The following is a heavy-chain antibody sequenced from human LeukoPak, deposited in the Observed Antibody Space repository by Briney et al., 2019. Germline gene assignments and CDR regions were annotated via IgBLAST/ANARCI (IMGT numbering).Heavy chain of an antibody. CDR2: MNPNSGNT. J-gene: IGHJ4*02. V-gene: IGHV1-8*01. CDR1: GYTFTSYD. D-gene: IGHD3-10*01. Sequence: ASVKVSCKASGYTFTSYDINWVRQATGQGPEWMGWMNPNSGNTGYAQKFQGRVTMTRNTSISTAYMELSSLRSEDTAVYCCATHSEILWFGYWGQGTLVTVSS. CDR3: ATHSEILWFGY.